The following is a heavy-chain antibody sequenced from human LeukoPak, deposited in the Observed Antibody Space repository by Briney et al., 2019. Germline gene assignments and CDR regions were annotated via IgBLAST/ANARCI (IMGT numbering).Heavy chain of an antibody. Sequence: GGSLRLSCAASGFTFSNYWMSWVRQAPGKGLEWVANIKQDGSEKYYVDSVKGRFTISRDNAKNSLYLQMISLGAEDTAVYYCASPTGYYGSGSYYEDFDYWGQGTLVTVSS. CDR3: ASPTGYYGSGSYYEDFDY. CDR1: GFTFSNYW. V-gene: IGHV3-7*01. J-gene: IGHJ4*02. D-gene: IGHD3-10*01. CDR2: IKQDGSEK.